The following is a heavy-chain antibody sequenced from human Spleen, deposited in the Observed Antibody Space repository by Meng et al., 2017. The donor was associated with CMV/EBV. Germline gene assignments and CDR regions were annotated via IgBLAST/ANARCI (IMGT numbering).Heavy chain of an antibody. CDR3: AKDPKRYDSSGYYSYFDY. V-gene: IGHV3-30*02. Sequence: GGSLRLSCAASGSTFSSYGMHWVRQAPGKGLEWVAFIRYDGSNKYYADSVKGRFTISRDNSKNTLYLQMNSLRAEDTAVYYCAKDPKRYDSSGYYSYFDYWGQGTLVTVSS. CDR1: GSTFSSYG. J-gene: IGHJ4*02. CDR2: IRYDGSNK. D-gene: IGHD3-22*01.